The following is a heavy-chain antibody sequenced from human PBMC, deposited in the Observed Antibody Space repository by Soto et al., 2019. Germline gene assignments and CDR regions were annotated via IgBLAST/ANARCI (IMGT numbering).Heavy chain of an antibody. Sequence: QVQLQESGPGLVKPSETLSLTCTVSGGSISSYYWSWIRQPPGKGLEWIGYIYYSGSTNYNPSLKSRITISVDTSKHQYSLELTSVTAAETAVYYSARRYGGNFVYGGQGTLVTFSS. CDR3: ARRYGGNFVY. J-gene: IGHJ4*02. V-gene: IGHV4-59*01. CDR2: IYYSGST. D-gene: IGHD1-26*01. CDR1: GGSISSYY.